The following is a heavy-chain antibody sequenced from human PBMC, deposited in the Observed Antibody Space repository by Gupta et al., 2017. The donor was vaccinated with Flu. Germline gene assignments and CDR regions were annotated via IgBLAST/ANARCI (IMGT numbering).Heavy chain of an antibody. CDR2: ISYDGTDK. CDR3: AKDWKWNRNIYGMNV. CDR1: GFSFRNYA. Sequence: EQGVGFGGALVQPGRSLRPPFAPLGFSFRNYASTWVRQAPGKGPEWVSDISYDGTDKNYADCVKGRFTISRDNSKNTLYLQLNSLKTEDTAVYYCAKDWKWNRNIYGMNVWGQGTTVTVSS. J-gene: IGHJ6*02. D-gene: IGHD1-1*01. V-gene: IGHV3-30*18.